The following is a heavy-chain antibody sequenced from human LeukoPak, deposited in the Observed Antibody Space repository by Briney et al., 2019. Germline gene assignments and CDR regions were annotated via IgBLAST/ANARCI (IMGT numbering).Heavy chain of an antibody. D-gene: IGHD4-23*01. CDR1: GGSISSGSYY. V-gene: IGHV4-61*02. CDR2: IYTSGST. Sequence: SETLSLTCTVSGGSISSGSYYWSWIRQPAGKGLEWIGRIYTSGSTNYNPSLKSRVTISVDTSKNQFSLKLSSVTAADTAVYYCARDEYRGYYYYYMDVWGKGTSVTVSS. J-gene: IGHJ6*03. CDR3: ARDEYRGYYYYYMDV.